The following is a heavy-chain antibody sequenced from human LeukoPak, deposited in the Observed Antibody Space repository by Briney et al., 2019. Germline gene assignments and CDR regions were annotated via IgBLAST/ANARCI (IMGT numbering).Heavy chain of an antibody. Sequence: PGGSLRLSCAASGFTFSSYAMSWVRQAPGKGLEWVSAISGSGGSTYYADSVKGRFTISRDKSKNTLYLQMNSLRAEDTAVYYCAKDPKDYYYMDVWGKGTTVTVSS. CDR3: AKDPKDYYYMDV. CDR2: ISGSGGST. J-gene: IGHJ6*03. CDR1: GFTFSSYA. V-gene: IGHV3-23*01.